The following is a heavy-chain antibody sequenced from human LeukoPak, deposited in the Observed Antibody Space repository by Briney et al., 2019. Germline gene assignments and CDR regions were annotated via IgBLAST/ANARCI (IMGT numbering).Heavy chain of an antibody. CDR3: ARDRGAAQGY. D-gene: IGHD6-25*01. CDR2: ISWNSGNI. CDR1: GFTFDDYA. J-gene: IGHJ4*02. Sequence: PGRSLRLSCAASGFTFDDYAMHWVRQAPGKGLEWVSGISWNSGNIGYADSVKGRFTISRDNAKNSLYLQMNSLRAEDTAVYYCARDRGAAQGYWGQGTLVTVSS. V-gene: IGHV3-9*01.